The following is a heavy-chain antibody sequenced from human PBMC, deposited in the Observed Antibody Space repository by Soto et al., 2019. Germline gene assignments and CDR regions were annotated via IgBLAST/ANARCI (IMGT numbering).Heavy chain of an antibody. D-gene: IGHD1-26*01. J-gene: IGHJ6*02. CDR3: AHSVGAPPYYYYGMDV. CDR2: IYWDDDK. V-gene: IGHV2-5*08. CDR1: GGSISSYYW. Sequence: TLSLTCTVCGGSISSYYWSWIRQPPGKGLEWLALIYWDDDKRYSPSLKSRLTITKDTSKNQVVLTMTNMDPVDTATYYCAHSVGAPPYYYYGMDVWGQGTTLTVSS.